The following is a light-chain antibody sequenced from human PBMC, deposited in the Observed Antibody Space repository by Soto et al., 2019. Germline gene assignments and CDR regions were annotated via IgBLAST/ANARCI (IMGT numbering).Light chain of an antibody. Sequence: QSALAQSASVSGSPGQSITISCTGTSSDVGGSDYVSWYQQHPDKAPKPMIYHVSNRPSGVSNRFSGSKSGNTASLTISGLQAEDEADYYCTSYTSGDILYVFGTGSMVTVL. CDR2: HVS. J-gene: IGLJ1*01. CDR3: TSYTSGDILYV. CDR1: SSDVGGSDY. V-gene: IGLV2-14*03.